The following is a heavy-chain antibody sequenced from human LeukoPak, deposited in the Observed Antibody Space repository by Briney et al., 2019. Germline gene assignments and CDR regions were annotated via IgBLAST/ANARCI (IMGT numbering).Heavy chain of an antibody. V-gene: IGHV4-59*01. CDR1: GGSISSYY. D-gene: IGHD6-13*01. CDR3: ARSIAAAGTNWFDP. J-gene: IGHJ5*02. CDR2: IYYSGST. Sequence: SETLSLTCTVSGGSISSYYWSWIRQPPGKGLEWIGYIYYSGSTNYNPSLKSRVTISVDTSKNQFSLKLSSVTAADTAVYYRARSIAAAGTNWFDPWGQGTLVTVSS.